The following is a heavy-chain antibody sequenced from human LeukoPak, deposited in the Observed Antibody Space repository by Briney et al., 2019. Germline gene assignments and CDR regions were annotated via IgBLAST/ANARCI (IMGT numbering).Heavy chain of an antibody. J-gene: IGHJ3*02. CDR3: ARTHSSGYYQGTFDI. D-gene: IGHD3-22*01. Sequence: SETLSLTCTVSGVSISSGGYYWSWIRQHPGKGLEWIGYIYYSGSTYYNPSHKSRVTTSLDTSQSQFSLKLSSVTAADTAVYYCARTHSSGYYQGTFDIWGQGTMVTVSS. CDR1: GVSISSGGYY. V-gene: IGHV4-31*03. CDR2: IYYSGST.